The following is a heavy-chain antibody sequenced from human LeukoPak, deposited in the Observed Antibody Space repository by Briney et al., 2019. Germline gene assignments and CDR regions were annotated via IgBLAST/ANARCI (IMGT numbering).Heavy chain of an antibody. CDR3: ARDASHSADYYFDS. V-gene: IGHV3-30*04. CDR2: ISNDGSDK. CDR1: GFSFSSYA. Sequence: GGSLRLSCIASGFSFSSYAMHWVRQAPGKGLGWMAVISNDGSDKHYADSVKGRFTISRDNFKNTLYLQMNSLMSAEDTAVYYCARDASHSADYYFDSWGQGTLVTVSS. J-gene: IGHJ4*02.